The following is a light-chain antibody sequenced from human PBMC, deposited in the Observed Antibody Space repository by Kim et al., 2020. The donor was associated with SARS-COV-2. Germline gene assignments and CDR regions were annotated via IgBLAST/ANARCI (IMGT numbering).Light chain of an antibody. CDR1: SGSIASNY. CDR2: GDD. V-gene: IGLV6-57*01. Sequence: GKTVTLSCTRSSGSIASNYVQWYQQRPGSSPTTVIYGDDQRPSGVPDRFSGSIDSSANSASLTISSLKTEDEADYYCQSYDNYNQVFGGGTQLTVL. CDR3: QSYDNYNQV. J-gene: IGLJ3*02.